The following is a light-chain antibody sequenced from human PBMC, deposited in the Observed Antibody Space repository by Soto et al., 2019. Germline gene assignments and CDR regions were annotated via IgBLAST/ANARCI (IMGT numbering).Light chain of an antibody. CDR1: QSISSW. V-gene: IGKV1-5*03. J-gene: IGKJ1*01. CDR2: KAS. Sequence: DIQVTQSPSTLCASVGDRGTINCRASQSISSWFAWYQQKPGRAPKLLIYKASSLESGVPSRFSGGGSGTEFTITISSLQPDDSATYYCQQYNSQWTFGQGTKVDIK. CDR3: QQYNSQWT.